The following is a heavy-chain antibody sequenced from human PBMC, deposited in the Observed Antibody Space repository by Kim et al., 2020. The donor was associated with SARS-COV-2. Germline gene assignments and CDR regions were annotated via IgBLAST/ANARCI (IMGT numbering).Heavy chain of an antibody. Sequence: SETLSLTCTVSGDSITSGDYYWTWIRQPPGKGLEWIGYIYYSGTSYYNPSLNSRVTISLDRSKNQFSLKLSSATAADTAVYYCAREVYCSSISCNTWLDPWGQGTLVTVSS. J-gene: IGHJ5*02. V-gene: IGHV4-30-4*01. CDR1: GDSITSGDYY. CDR2: IYYSGTS. CDR3: AREVYCSSISCNTWLDP. D-gene: IGHD2-2*01.